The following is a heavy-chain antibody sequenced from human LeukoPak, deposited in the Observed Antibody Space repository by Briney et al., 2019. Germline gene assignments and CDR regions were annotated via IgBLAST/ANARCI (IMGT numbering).Heavy chain of an antibody. Sequence: SETLSLTCTVSGGPISSYYWSWIRQPPGKGLEWIGYIYYSGSTNYNPSLKSRVTISVDTSKNQFSLKLSSVTAADTAVYYCARTSWGVSGTVSLFDYWGQGTLVTVSS. D-gene: IGHD6-13*01. V-gene: IGHV4-59*08. CDR3: ARTSWGVSGTVSLFDY. CDR1: GGPISSYY. J-gene: IGHJ4*02. CDR2: IYYSGST.